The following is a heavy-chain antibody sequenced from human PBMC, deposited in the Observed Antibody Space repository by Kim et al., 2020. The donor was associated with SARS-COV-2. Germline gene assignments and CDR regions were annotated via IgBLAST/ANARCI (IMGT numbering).Heavy chain of an antibody. J-gene: IGHJ5*02. CDR2: INHSGST. V-gene: IGHV4-34*01. CDR3: ARDLYGSGNSWFDP. D-gene: IGHD3-10*01. CDR1: GGSFSGYY. Sequence: SETLSLTCAVYGGSFSGYYWSWIRQPPGKGLEWIGEINHSGSTNYNPSLKSRVTISVDTSKNQFSLKLSSVTAADTAVYYCARDLYGSGNSWFDPWGQGTLVTVSS.